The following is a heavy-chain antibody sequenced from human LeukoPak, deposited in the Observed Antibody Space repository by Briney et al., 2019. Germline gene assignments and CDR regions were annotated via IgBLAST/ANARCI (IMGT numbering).Heavy chain of an antibody. V-gene: IGHV1-69*04. CDR1: GGTFSSYA. J-gene: IGHJ4*02. Sequence: ASEKVSCKASGGTFSSYAISWVRQAPGQGLEWMGRIIPILGIANYAQKFQGRVTITADKSTSTAYMELSSLRSEDTAVYYCARWVAATPYYFDYWGQGTLVTVSS. CDR3: ARWVAATPYYFDY. D-gene: IGHD2-15*01. CDR2: IIPILGIA.